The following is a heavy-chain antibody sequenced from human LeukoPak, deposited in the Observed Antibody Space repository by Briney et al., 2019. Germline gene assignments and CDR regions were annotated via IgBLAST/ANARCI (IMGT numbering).Heavy chain of an antibody. Sequence: GGSLRLSCAASGFTFSGCGMHWVRQAPGKGLDLVAFIWYDGRDKYYADSVKGRFTISRDNSKNTLYLQMNSLRAEDTAMYYCAKDPYSYGSYFDYWGQGTLVTVSS. CDR3: AKDPYSYGSYFDY. J-gene: IGHJ4*02. D-gene: IGHD5-18*01. CDR1: GFTFSGCG. V-gene: IGHV3-30*02. CDR2: IWYDGRDK.